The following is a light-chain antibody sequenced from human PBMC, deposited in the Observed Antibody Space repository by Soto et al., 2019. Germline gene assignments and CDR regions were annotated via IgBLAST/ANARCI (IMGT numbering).Light chain of an antibody. Sequence: QPVLAQPASVSGSPGQSITISCTGTSGDLGSYNLVSWYQHHPDKAPKLLIFEVNKRPSGISTRFSGSKSGGTSSLTISGLQADDEGDYYCYSYAGSNTYVFGTGTKVTVL. V-gene: IGLV2-23*02. J-gene: IGLJ1*01. CDR3: YSYAGSNTYV. CDR2: EVN. CDR1: SGDLGSYNL.